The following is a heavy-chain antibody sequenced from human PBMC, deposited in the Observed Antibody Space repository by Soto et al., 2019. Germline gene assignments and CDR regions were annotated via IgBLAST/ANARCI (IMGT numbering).Heavy chain of an antibody. CDR3: ARGPPERHRYSYCYCHQFDP. Sequence: RTLSLTSAISAGSVFSTSASWNWSRQAPSRCLEGLGRTYYRSKWYNDYAVSVKSRIPLNPDTSKSQFSLPLNSVAPEDTAVYYCARGPPERHRYSYCYCHQFDPWGQAILVTVSS. CDR2: TYYRSKWYN. J-gene: IGHJ5*02. V-gene: IGHV6-1*01. D-gene: IGHD5-18*01. CDR1: AGSVFSTSAS.